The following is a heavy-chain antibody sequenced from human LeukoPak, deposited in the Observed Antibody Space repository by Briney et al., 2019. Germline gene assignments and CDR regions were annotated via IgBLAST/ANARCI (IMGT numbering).Heavy chain of an antibody. J-gene: IGHJ6*02. CDR3: ARGSPYYYGMDV. V-gene: IGHV4-34*01. CDR2: INHSGST. CDR1: GGSFSGYY. Sequence: SETLSLTCAVYGGSFSGYYWSWIRQPPGKGLEWIGEINHSGSTNYNPSLKSRVTISVDTSKNQFSLKLSSVTAADTAVYYCARGSPYYYGMDVWGQGTTVTVS.